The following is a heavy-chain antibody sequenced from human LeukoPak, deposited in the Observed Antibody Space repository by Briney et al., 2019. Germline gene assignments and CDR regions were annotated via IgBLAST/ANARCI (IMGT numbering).Heavy chain of an antibody. J-gene: IGHJ6*02. V-gene: IGHV1-69*04. Sequence: SVKVSCKASGGTFSSYAIGWVRQAPGQGLEWMGRIIPILGIANYAQKFQGRVTITADKSTSTAYMELSSLRSEDTAVYYCARQNVDTAMATYYYYGMDVWGQGTTVTVSS. D-gene: IGHD5-18*01. CDR1: GGTFSSYA. CDR2: IIPILGIA. CDR3: ARQNVDTAMATYYYYGMDV.